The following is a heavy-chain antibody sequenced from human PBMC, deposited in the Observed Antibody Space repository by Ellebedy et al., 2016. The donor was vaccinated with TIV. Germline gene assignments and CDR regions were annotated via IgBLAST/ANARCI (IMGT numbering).Heavy chain of an antibody. CDR2: IIPILGVT. D-gene: IGHD3-22*01. CDR1: GGTFSNYA. Sequence: AASVKVSCKASGGTFSNYAFNWVRQASGQGLEWMGRIIPILGVTEYARNFQGRLTFTADKYTTTAYMELRSLRSEETAVYYCARWGGSSGGFQGPYDFWGQGTLVAVSS. J-gene: IGHJ4*02. V-gene: IGHV1-69*04. CDR3: ARWGGSSGGFQGPYDF.